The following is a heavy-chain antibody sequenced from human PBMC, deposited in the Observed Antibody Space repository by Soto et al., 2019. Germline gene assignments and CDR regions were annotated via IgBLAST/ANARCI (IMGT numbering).Heavy chain of an antibody. CDR3: ARAPIPNWNYYGMDV. Sequence: QVQLQESGPGQVKPSQTLSLTCTVSGGSVNSGGYHWSWIRQHPGKGLEWIGDIYYSGSTYYNPSLKSRVTISIATSTNHFSLHLSALPAADTAVYYCARAPIPNWNYYGMDVWGQGTTVTVSS. V-gene: IGHV4-31*03. D-gene: IGHD1-1*01. CDR1: GGSVNSGGYH. J-gene: IGHJ6*02. CDR2: IYYSGST.